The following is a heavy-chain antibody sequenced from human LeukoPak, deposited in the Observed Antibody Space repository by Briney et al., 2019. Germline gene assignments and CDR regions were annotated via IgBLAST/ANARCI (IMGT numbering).Heavy chain of an antibody. J-gene: IGHJ4*02. D-gene: IGHD6-13*01. CDR1: GFTFGDYA. CDR2: IRSKVFGGTT. Sequence: GGSLRLSCTASGFTFGDYAMSWFGQVPGRGRGGVVFIRSKVFGGTTEYAASVKGRFTISRDDSKSIAYLQMNSLRAEDTAVYYCARDPKMLLIIAAAGTCDYWGQGTLVTVSS. V-gene: IGHV3-49*03. CDR3: ARDPKMLLIIAAAGTCDY.